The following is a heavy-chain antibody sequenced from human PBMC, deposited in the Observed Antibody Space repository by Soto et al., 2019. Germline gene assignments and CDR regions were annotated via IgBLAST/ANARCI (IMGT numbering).Heavy chain of an antibody. J-gene: IGHJ5*02. D-gene: IGHD3-10*01. CDR3: ATIMVRGVIILTYWFDP. CDR1: GYTLTELS. Sequence: ASVKVSCKVSGYTLTELSMHWVRQAPGKRFEWMGGFDPEDGETIYAQKFQGRVTMTEDTSTDTAYMELSSLRSEDTAVYYCATIMVRGVIILTYWFDPWGQGTLVTVSS. V-gene: IGHV1-24*01. CDR2: FDPEDGET.